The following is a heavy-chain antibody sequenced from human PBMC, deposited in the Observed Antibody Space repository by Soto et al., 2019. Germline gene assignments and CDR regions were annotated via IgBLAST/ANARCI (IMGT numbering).Heavy chain of an antibody. D-gene: IGHD6-13*01. J-gene: IGHJ6*02. V-gene: IGHV4-34*01. CDR3: ARGRKQLVLAYYDYYGMDV. CDR1: GGSFNGYY. CDR2: LNHRGRT. Sequence: TLSLTCGVDGGSFNGYYWSWIRQPPVKGLEWMGELNHRGRTTYNQSPKSRVTISVDMSKNQSSPQLTSVTAADTAVYYCARGRKQLVLAYYDYYGMDVWGQGPTVTVSS.